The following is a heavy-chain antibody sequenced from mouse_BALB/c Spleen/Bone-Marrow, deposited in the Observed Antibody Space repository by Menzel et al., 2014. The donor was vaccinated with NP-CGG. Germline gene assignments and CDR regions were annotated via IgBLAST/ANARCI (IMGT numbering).Heavy chain of an antibody. CDR2: IDPANGNT. V-gene: IGHV14-3*02. CDR3: ARSYGSSTFDY. D-gene: IGHD1-1*01. J-gene: IGHJ2*01. Sequence: EVQGVESGAELVKPGASVKLSCTASGFNIKDTYMHWVKQRPEQGLEWIGRIDPANGNTKYDPKFQGKATITADTSSNTAYLQLSSLTSEDTAVYYCARSYGSSTFDYWGQGTTLTVSS. CDR1: GFNIKDTY.